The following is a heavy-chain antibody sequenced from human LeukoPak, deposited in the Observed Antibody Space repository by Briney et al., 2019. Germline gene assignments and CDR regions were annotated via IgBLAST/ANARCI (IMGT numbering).Heavy chain of an antibody. CDR1: GFTLSSYA. D-gene: IGHD5-12*01. CDR2: IRGSGGST. CDR3: AKDLGGYSGYVWFGYYYGMVL. J-gene: IGHJ6*02. Sequence: GGSLRLSCAASGFTLSSYAMSWVRPAHGNGLEWVSAIRGSGGSTCVAEIVKGRFTKSRDNSKNTVYLQMNSLRAQDTAVYYCAKDLGGYSGYVWFGYYYGMVLWGQGTTVTVSS. V-gene: IGHV3-23*01.